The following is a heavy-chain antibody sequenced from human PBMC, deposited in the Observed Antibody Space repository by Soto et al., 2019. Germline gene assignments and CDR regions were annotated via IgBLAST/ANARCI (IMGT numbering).Heavy chain of an antibody. V-gene: IGHV1-18*01. D-gene: IGHD3-3*01. CDR1: GYTFTSYG. CDR3: ARRFWSGYDGPFDY. Sequence: ASVKVSCKAPGYTFTSYGISWVRQAPGQGLEWMGWISAYNGNTNYAQKLQGRVTMTTDTSTSTAYMELRSLRSDDTAVYYCARRFWSGYDGPFDYWGQGTLVNVSS. CDR2: ISAYNGNT. J-gene: IGHJ4*02.